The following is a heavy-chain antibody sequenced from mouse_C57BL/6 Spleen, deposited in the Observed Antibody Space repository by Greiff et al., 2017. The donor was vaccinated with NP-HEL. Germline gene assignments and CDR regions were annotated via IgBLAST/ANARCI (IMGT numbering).Heavy chain of an antibody. CDR3: SSGNYGCSYGYFDV. CDR1: GYAFSSYW. D-gene: IGHD1-1*01. V-gene: IGHV1-82*01. J-gene: IGHJ1*03. Sequence: QVQLQQSGPELVKPGASVKISCKASGYAFSSYWMNWVKQRPGKGLEWIGRIYPGDGDTNYNGKFKGKATLTADKSSSTAYMQLSNLTSEDSAVYFCSSGNYGCSYGYFDVWGTGTTVTVSS. CDR2: IYPGDGDT.